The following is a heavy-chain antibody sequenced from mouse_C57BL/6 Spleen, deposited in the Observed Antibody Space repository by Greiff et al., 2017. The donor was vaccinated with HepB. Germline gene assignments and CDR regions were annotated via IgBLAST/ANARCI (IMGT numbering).Heavy chain of an antibody. CDR2: ISNGGGST. V-gene: IGHV5-12*01. Sequence: DVMLVESGGGLVQPGGSLKLSCAASGFTFSDYYMYWVRQTPEKRLEWVAYISNGGGSTYYPDTVKGRFTISRDNAKNTLYLQMSRLKSEDTAMYYCARGDYYGSSPWFAYWGQGTLVTVSA. J-gene: IGHJ3*01. CDR1: GFTFSDYY. D-gene: IGHD1-1*01. CDR3: ARGDYYGSSPWFAY.